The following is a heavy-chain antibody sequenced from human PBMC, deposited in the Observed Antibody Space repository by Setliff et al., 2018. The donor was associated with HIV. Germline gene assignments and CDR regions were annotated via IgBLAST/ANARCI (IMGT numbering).Heavy chain of an antibody. CDR1: GYTVTELS. D-gene: IGHD1-26*01. CDR3: ARGVPLLPPRN. Sequence: ASVKVSCKVSGYTVTELSINWVRQAPGKGPEWMGGFDPEDNKIVYAQKFQGRVSMTRDTPTSTVYMELSSLRSEDTAVYYCARGVPLLPPRNWGQGALVTVSS. V-gene: IGHV1-24*01. J-gene: IGHJ4*02. CDR2: FDPEDNKI.